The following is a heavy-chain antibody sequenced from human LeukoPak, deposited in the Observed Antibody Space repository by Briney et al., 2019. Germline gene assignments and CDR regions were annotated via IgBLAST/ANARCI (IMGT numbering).Heavy chain of an antibody. J-gene: IGHJ4*02. CDR1: GFTLRSYW. Sequence: GGSLRLSCAASGFTLRSYWMHWVRHAPGKGLVWVSRINSDGISTTCADSVKGRFTISRDNAKNTLYLQMNSLRAEDTAVYYCARDPDRSGWSTFEYWGQGTLVTVSS. V-gene: IGHV3-74*01. CDR3: ARDPDRSGWSTFEY. D-gene: IGHD6-19*01. CDR2: INSDGIST.